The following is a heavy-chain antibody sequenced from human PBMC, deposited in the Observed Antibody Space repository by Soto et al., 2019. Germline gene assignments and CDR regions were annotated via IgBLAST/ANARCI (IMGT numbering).Heavy chain of an antibody. J-gene: IGHJ4*02. CDR2: IYYSGST. CDR3: ARDEYYGSGSYRF. V-gene: IGHV4-30-4*01. CDR1: GGSISSGDYY. Sequence: SETLSLTCTVSGGSISSGDYYWSWIRQPPGKGLEWIGYIYYSGSTYYNPSLKSRVTISVDTSKNQFSLKLSSVTAADTAVYYCARDEYYGSGSYRFWGQGNLVTVSS. D-gene: IGHD3-10*01.